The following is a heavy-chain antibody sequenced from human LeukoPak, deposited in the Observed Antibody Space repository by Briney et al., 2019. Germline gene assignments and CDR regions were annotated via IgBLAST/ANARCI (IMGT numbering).Heavy chain of an antibody. J-gene: IGHJ4*02. CDR1: GFTFSSYS. Sequence: GGFLRLSCAASGFTFSSYSMNWVRQAPGKGLEWVSSISSSGSYIYYADSVKGRFTISRDNAKNSLYLQMNSLRAEDTAVYYCARDFGPFDYWGQGTLVTVSS. CDR3: ARDFGPFDY. CDR2: ISSSGSYI. V-gene: IGHV3-21*01. D-gene: IGHD3-3*01.